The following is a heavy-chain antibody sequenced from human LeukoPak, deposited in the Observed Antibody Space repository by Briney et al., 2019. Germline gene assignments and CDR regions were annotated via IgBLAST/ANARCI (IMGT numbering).Heavy chain of an antibody. Sequence: ASVKVSCKASGYTFTGYYMHWVRQAPGQGLEWMGWINPNSGGTNYAQKFQGWVTMTRDTSISTACMELSRLRSDDTAVYYCARGPYSSSWYTDYWGQGTLVTVSS. CDR1: GYTFTGYY. CDR2: INPNSGGT. D-gene: IGHD6-13*01. J-gene: IGHJ4*02. CDR3: ARGPYSSSWYTDY. V-gene: IGHV1-2*04.